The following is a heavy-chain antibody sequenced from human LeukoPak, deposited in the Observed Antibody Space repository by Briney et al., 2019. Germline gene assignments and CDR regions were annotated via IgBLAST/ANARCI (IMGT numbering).Heavy chain of an antibody. CDR3: ARGRVSSSTWYSTYYYFFYMDF. CDR1: GHTFTGYY. J-gene: IGHJ6*03. D-gene: IGHD4-11*01. V-gene: IGHV1-2*02. Sequence: ASVKVSCKASGHTFTGYYMHWVRQAPGQGLEWMGWINANSGDTNYAQKFQGRVTMTRDTFISTAYMELSRLRSDDTAVYYCARGRVSSSTWYSTYYYFFYMDFWGKGTTVTVSS. CDR2: INANSGDT.